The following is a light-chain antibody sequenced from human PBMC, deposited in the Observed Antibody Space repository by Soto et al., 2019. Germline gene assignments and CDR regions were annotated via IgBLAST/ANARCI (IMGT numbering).Light chain of an antibody. Sequence: DIQMTQSPSSLSASVGDRVTITCRASQGISSSLAWYQQTPGNAPKLLIYAASTLQSGVPSRFSGSGSGTDFTLTISSLQPEDFATYYCEKYDSVPWTFGPGTKVEIK. CDR3: EKYDSVPWT. V-gene: IGKV1-27*01. CDR2: AAS. J-gene: IGKJ3*01. CDR1: QGISSS.